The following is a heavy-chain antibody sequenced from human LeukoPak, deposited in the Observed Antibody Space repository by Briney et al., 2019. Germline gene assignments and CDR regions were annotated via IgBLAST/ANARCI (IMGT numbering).Heavy chain of an antibody. CDR2: IYPDDSDT. J-gene: IGHJ4*02. CDR3: ARLQYSNGYVDY. D-gene: IGHD5-18*01. CDR1: GYSFTNYW. Sequence: GESLKISCTGSGYSFTNYWIGWVSQMPGKGLEWMGIIYPDDSDTRYRPSFQGQVTISADKSIATAYLQWSSLKASDTAMYYCARLQYSNGYVDYWGQGTLVTVSS. V-gene: IGHV5-51*01.